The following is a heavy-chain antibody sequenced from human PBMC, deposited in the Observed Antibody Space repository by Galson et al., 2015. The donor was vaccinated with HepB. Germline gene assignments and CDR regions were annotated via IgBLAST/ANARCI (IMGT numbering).Heavy chain of an antibody. CDR2: ISTNTGNP. J-gene: IGHJ4*02. V-gene: IGHV7-4-1*02. CDR1: GYTFTSYA. D-gene: IGHD2-2*01. Sequence: SVKVSCKASGYTFTSYAMNWVRQAPGQGLEWMGWISTNTGNPTYAQGFTGRFVFSLDTSVSTAYLQISSLKAEDTAVYYCARVGRYCSSTSCFEPFDYWGQGTLVTVSS. CDR3: ARVGRYCSSTSCFEPFDY.